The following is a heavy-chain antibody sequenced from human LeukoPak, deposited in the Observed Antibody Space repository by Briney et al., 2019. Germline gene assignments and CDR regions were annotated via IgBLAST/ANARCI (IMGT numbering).Heavy chain of an antibody. CDR3: ARERAVAGTWFDY. CDR2: IYYSGST. CDR1: GGSISSYY. D-gene: IGHD6-19*01. Sequence: PSETLSLTCTVSGGSISSYYWSWIRQPPGKGLEWIGYIYYSGSTNYNPSLKSRVTISVDTSKNQFSLKLSSVTAADTAVYYCARERAVAGTWFDYWAREPWSPSPQ. J-gene: IGHJ4*02. V-gene: IGHV4-59*01.